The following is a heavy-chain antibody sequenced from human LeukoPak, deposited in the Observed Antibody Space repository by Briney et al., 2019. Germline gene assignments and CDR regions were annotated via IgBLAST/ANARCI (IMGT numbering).Heavy chain of an antibody. CDR1: GYTFTSYG. V-gene: IGHV1-18*01. CDR3: ARDPPRYCSGGSCYSDY. Sequence: GASVKVSCKASGYTFTSYGISWVRQAPGQGLEWMGWISAYNGNTNYAQKLQGRVTMTTDTSTSTAYMELRSLRSDDTAVYYCARDPPRYCSGGSCYSDYWGQGTLVTVSS. J-gene: IGHJ4*02. D-gene: IGHD2-15*01. CDR2: ISAYNGNT.